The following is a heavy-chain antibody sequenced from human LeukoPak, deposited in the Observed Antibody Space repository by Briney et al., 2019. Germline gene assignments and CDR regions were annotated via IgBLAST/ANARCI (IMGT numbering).Heavy chain of an antibody. D-gene: IGHD2-21*01. Sequence: PGGSLRLSCAASGFTLNTNDMNWVRQAPGEGLEWVSLMYPGGSVYYTDSVKGRFTVSRDISKNTMFLQMNSLRPDDTALYYCVRQGPGDNCRWGQGTLVTVSP. CDR2: MYPGGSV. V-gene: IGHV3-66*02. CDR1: GFTLNTND. J-gene: IGHJ4*01. CDR3: VRQGPGDNCR.